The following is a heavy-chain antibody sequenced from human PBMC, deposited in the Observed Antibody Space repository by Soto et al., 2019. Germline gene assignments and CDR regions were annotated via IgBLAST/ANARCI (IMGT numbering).Heavy chain of an antibody. CDR3: AKAGDYDDHSFDR. J-gene: IGHJ4*02. CDR2: TYYSSKWYN. CDR1: GDSVSSNG. D-gene: IGHD4-17*01. Sequence: SQTLSLTCAISGDSVSSNGWNWSRQSPSRGLEWLGRTYYSSKWYNDYAVSVKSRITINPDTSKNQFSLQLNSVTVADTAVYYCAKAGDYDDHSFDRWGQGTLVTVSS. V-gene: IGHV6-1*01.